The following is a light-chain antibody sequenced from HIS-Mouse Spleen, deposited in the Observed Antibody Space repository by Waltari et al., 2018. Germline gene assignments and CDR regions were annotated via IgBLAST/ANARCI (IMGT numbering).Light chain of an antibody. CDR3: SSYTSSSFNVV. Sequence: QSALTQPASVSGSPGQSITISCTGTSRDVGGYNYVSWYQQHPGKAPKLMIYDGSNRPSGVSNRFSGSKSGNTASLTISGLQAEDEADYYCSSYTSSSFNVVFGGGTKLTVL. CDR1: SRDVGGYNY. CDR2: DGS. V-gene: IGLV2-14*03. J-gene: IGLJ2*01.